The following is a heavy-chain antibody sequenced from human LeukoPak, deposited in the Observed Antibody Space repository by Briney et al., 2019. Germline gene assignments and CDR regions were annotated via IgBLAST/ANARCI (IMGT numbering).Heavy chain of an antibody. CDR1: GESVSINSAA. V-gene: IGHV6-1*01. J-gene: IGHJ6*02. CDR3: ARDGVPVSSSWYGPTGDYYGMDV. D-gene: IGHD6-13*01. Sequence: SQTLSLTCAISGESVSINSAAWKWIRQSPSRGLDWLGRTYYRSKWYNDYAVSVKSRITINPDTSKNQFSLQLNSVTPEDTAVYYCARDGVPVSSSWYGPTGDYYGMDVWGQGTTVTVSS. CDR2: TYYRSKWYN.